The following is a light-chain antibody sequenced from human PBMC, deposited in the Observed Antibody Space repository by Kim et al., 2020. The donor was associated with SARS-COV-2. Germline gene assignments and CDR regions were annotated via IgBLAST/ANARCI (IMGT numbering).Light chain of an antibody. CDR1: SVSIASNN. CDR2: ENN. J-gene: IGLJ3*02. CDR3: QSYDSSTWV. V-gene: IGLV6-57*02. Sequence: GKTVTTACTGSSVSIASNNVQCYQQRPGRAPTTVIYENNQRPSGVPDRLSGSIDSSSNSASLTIAVLRTEEEADYCCQSYDSSTWVFGGGTQLTVL.